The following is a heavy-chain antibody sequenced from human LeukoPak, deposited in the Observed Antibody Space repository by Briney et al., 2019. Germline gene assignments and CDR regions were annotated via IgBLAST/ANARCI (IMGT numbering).Heavy chain of an antibody. Sequence: SETLSLTCAVYGGSFSGYYWSWIRQPPGKGLEWIGEINHSGGTNYNPSLKSRVTISVDTSKNQFSLKLSSVTAADTAVYYCASTGDSTYNLFDPWGQGTLVTVSS. D-gene: IGHD2-21*02. V-gene: IGHV4-34*01. CDR3: ASTGDSTYNLFDP. J-gene: IGHJ5*02. CDR1: GGSFSGYY. CDR2: INHSGGT.